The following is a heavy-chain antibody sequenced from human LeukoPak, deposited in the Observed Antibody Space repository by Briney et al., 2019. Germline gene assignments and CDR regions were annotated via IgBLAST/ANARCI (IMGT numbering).Heavy chain of an antibody. J-gene: IGHJ4*02. CDR1: GFTVSSNF. D-gene: IGHD1-26*01. Sequence: GGSLRLSCAVSGFTVSSNFMSWVRQAPGKGPEWVSVIYTSGITYYADSVRGRFTISRDNSKNTLYLQMDSLTAEDTAVYYCAREDAGGTYSFDYWGRGTLVTVSS. CDR3: AREDAGGTYSFDY. CDR2: IYTSGIT. V-gene: IGHV3-66*01.